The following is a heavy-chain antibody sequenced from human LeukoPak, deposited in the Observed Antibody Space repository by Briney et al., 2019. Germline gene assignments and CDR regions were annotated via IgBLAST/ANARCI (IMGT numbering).Heavy chain of an antibody. Sequence: GASVKVSCKASGYTFTSYDINWVRQATGQGLEWMGWINPNSGGTNYAQKFQGRVTMTRDTSISTVYMELSRLRSDDTAVYYCAHSNVDDAFDIWGQGTMVTVSS. CDR1: GYTFTSYD. D-gene: IGHD1-1*01. CDR2: INPNSGGT. V-gene: IGHV1-2*02. CDR3: AHSNVDDAFDI. J-gene: IGHJ3*02.